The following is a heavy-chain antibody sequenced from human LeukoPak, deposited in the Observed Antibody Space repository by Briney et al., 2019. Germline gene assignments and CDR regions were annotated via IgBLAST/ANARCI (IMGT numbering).Heavy chain of an antibody. CDR1: GFTFSNFA. CDR3: GTHGSGNFGPWRY. Sequence: GGSLRLSCVASGFTFSNFAMSWVRQTPGKGLEWVSAISVGSDSIYYTDSVEGRFTISRDNSGSTLYLHMNSLRAEDTAIYYCGTHGSGNFGPWRYWGQGTLVTVSS. CDR2: ISVGSDSI. V-gene: IGHV3-23*01. J-gene: IGHJ4*02. D-gene: IGHD3-10*01.